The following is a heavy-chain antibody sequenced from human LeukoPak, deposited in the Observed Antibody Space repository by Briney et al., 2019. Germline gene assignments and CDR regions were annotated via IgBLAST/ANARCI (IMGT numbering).Heavy chain of an antibody. D-gene: IGHD3-10*01. CDR3: ARGRVRYNWIDS. Sequence: SVKVSCKASGGTISSYGISWVRQAPGQGLEWMGGIIPIFGTVNSAQKFQGRVTITADESTSTDYMELSSLRSEDTAVYYCARGRVRYNWIDSWGQGTLVTVSS. CDR1: GGTISSYG. V-gene: IGHV1-69*13. J-gene: IGHJ5*01. CDR2: IIPIFGTV.